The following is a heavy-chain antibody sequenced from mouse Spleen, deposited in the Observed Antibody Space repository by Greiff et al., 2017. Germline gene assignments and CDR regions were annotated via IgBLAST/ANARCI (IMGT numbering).Heavy chain of an antibody. Sequence: QVQLQQPGAELVKPGASVKLSCKASGYTFTSYWMQWVKQRPGQGLEWIGEIDPSDSYTNYNQKFKGKATLTVDTSSSTAYMQLSSLTSEDSAVYYCARSGYGSTSFDYWGQGTTLTVSS. J-gene: IGHJ2*01. CDR1: GYTFTSYW. V-gene: IGHV1-50*01. D-gene: IGHD1-1*01. CDR2: IDPSDSYT. CDR3: ARSGYGSTSFDY.